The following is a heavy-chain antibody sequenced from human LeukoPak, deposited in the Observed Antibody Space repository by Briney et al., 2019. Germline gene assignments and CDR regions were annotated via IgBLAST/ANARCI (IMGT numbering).Heavy chain of an antibody. Sequence: SQTLSLTCAISGDSVSRKSAAWNWIRQSPSRGLEWLGRTYYRSKWFNEYAVSVKSRITINPDTSKNQFSLQLNSVTPEDTAIYYCARGKAISFDSWGQGTLVTVSS. CDR1: GDSVSRKSAA. D-gene: IGHD5-18*01. CDR2: TYYRSKWFN. CDR3: ARGKAISFDS. V-gene: IGHV6-1*01. J-gene: IGHJ4*02.